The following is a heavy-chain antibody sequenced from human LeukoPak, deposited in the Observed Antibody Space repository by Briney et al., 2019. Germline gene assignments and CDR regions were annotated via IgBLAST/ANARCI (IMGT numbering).Heavy chain of an antibody. CDR1: GGSISSHY. CDR3: ASLNRAYSSSWYPPHMDV. CDR2: IYCSGST. D-gene: IGHD6-13*01. J-gene: IGHJ6*03. Sequence: SETLSLTCTVSGGSISSHYWSWIRQPPGKGLEWLGYIYCSGSTNYTPSLQSRVTISVDTSKNLLSLKLSSVTAADTAVYYCASLNRAYSSSWYPPHMDVWGKGTTVTVSS. V-gene: IGHV4-59*11.